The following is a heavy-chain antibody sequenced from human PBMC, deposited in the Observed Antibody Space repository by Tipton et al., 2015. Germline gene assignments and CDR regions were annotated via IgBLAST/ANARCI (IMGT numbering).Heavy chain of an antibody. CDR1: GDIFSTCA. CDR2: IVPIFDTT. J-gene: IGHJ4*02. CDR3: ASDRVVTFGGVLDH. D-gene: IGHD3-16*01. Sequence: QSGAEVKKSGASVKVSCKASGDIFSTCAITWVRQAPGQGLEWMGGIVPIFDTTNYAQNFQGRLTITADESTTTAYMELSSLRFDDTAVYYCASDRVVTFGGVLDHWGQGTLVTVSS. V-gene: IGHV1-69*01.